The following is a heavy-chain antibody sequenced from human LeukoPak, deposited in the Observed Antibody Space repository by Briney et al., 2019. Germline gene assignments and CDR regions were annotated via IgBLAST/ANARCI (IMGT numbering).Heavy chain of an antibody. Sequence: GGSLRLSCAASGFTFSSYAMSWVRQAPGKGLEWVSAISGSGGSTYYADSVKGRFTISRDNSKNTLYLQMNSLRAEDTAVYYCAKTGYGDYGRSSYYYYGMDVWGQGTTVTVSS. D-gene: IGHD4-17*01. CDR3: AKTGYGDYGRSSYYYYGMDV. CDR2: ISGSGGST. CDR1: GFTFSSYA. V-gene: IGHV3-23*01. J-gene: IGHJ6*02.